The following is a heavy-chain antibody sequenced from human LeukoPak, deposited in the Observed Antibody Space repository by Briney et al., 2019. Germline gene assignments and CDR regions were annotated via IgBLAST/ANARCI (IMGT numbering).Heavy chain of an antibody. J-gene: IGHJ4*02. D-gene: IGHD3-10*01. CDR1: GGSISSGSYY. V-gene: IGHV4-61*02. Sequence: SETLSLTCTVSGGSISSGSYYWSWIRQPAGKGLEWIGRIYTSGTTNYNPSLKSRVTMSVDTSKNQFSLKLGSVTAADTAVYYRASLVRGFRSDFDYRGQGTLVTVSS. CDR3: ASLVRGFRSDFDY. CDR2: IYTSGTT.